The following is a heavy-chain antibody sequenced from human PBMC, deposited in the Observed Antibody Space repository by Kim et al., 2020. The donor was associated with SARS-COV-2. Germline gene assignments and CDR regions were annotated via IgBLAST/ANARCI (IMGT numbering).Heavy chain of an antibody. CDR3: ARVWPSGYTVDY. V-gene: IGHV3-48*02. J-gene: IGHJ4*02. CDR2: ISSTSRNI. D-gene: IGHD2-2*02. CDR1: GFTFSIYS. Sequence: GGSLRLSCAASGFTFSIYSIDWVRRAPGKGLEWIIYISSTSRNIYYADSVKGRFTVSRDNAENSVYLLMDSLTDVDTAIYYCARVWPSGYTVDYWGQGTPVTVSS.